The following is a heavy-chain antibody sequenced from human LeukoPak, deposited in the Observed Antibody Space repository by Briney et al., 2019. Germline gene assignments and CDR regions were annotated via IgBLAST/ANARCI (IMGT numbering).Heavy chain of an antibody. J-gene: IGHJ3*02. CDR3: ARAKLENDAFDI. Sequence: ASVKVSCKASGYTFTGYYMHWVRQATGQGLEWMGWMNPNSGNTGYAQKFQGRVTITRNTSISTAYMELSSLRSEDTAVYYCARAKLENDAFDIWGQGTMVTVSS. D-gene: IGHD1-1*01. CDR1: GYTFTGYY. V-gene: IGHV1-8*03. CDR2: MNPNSGNT.